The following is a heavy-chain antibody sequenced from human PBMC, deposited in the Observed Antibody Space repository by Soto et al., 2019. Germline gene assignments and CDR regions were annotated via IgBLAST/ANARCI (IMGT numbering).Heavy chain of an antibody. J-gene: IGHJ6*02. CDR2: ISSSSSTI. D-gene: IGHD3-10*01. Sequence: PGGSLRLSCAASGFTLSSYSMNWVRQAPGKGLEWVSYISSSSSTIYYADSVKGRFTISRDNAKNSPYLQMNSLRVEDTAVYYCAREIRSGSYYTLSSPLRYGMEVWGQGTTVTVSS. V-gene: IGHV3-48*01. CDR1: GFTLSSYS. CDR3: AREIRSGSYYTLSSPLRYGMEV.